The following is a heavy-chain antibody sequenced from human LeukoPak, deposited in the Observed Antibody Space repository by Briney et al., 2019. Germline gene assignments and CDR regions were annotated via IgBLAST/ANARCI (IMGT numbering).Heavy chain of an antibody. V-gene: IGHV3-15*01. CDR2: SISRSGGVTT. CDR1: GVTFRNAW. CDR3: SAYYNGRGDY. D-gene: IGHD3-10*01. J-gene: IGHJ4*02. Sequence: GGSPRLSCAASGVTFRNAWMTWVRQAPGRGLEWVGRSISRSGGVTTEYAAPVKGRFTISRDDSRNTVYLQMNSLKIEDTAVYYCSAYYNGRGDYWGQGTLVTVSS.